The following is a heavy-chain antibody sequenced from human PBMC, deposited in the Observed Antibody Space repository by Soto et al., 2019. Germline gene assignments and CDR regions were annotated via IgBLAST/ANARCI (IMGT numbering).Heavy chain of an antibody. J-gene: IGHJ6*02. V-gene: IGHV5-10-1*01. Sequence: PGESLKISCKGSGYSFTSYWISWVRQMPGKGLEWMGRIDPSDSYTNYSPSFQGHVTISADKSISTAYLQWSSLKASDTAMYYCARRTIAASLSDSYYYGMDVWGQGTTVTVSS. CDR3: ARRTIAASLSDSYYYGMDV. CDR1: GYSFTSYW. D-gene: IGHD6-6*01. CDR2: IDPSDSYT.